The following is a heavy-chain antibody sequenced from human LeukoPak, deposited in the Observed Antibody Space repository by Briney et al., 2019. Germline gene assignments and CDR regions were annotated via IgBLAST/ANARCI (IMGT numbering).Heavy chain of an antibody. CDR2: IIPIFGTA. V-gene: IGHV1-69*13. Sequence: GASVTVSRKASGGTFSSYAISWVRQAPGQGLEWMGGIIPIFGTANYAQKFQGRVTITADESTSTAYMELSSLRSEDTAVYHCARGYYGDYTGPYYYYYGMDVWGQGTTVTVSS. D-gene: IGHD4-17*01. CDR3: ARGYYGDYTGPYYYYYGMDV. CDR1: GGTFSSYA. J-gene: IGHJ6*02.